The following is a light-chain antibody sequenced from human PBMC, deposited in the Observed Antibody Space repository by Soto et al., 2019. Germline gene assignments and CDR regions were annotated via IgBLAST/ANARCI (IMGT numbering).Light chain of an antibody. CDR2: GAS. CDR1: QSVKSR. V-gene: IGKV3-20*01. CDR3: QHYGRSPIT. Sequence: EIVLKQSPGTLSLSPGKRSTLSCRASQSVKSRLAWYQHTPGQAPRIVISGASRRETGIPDMFSCSGAATACTRTISRLEPEDFALDYCQHYGRSPITFGQGTRLENK. J-gene: IGKJ5*01.